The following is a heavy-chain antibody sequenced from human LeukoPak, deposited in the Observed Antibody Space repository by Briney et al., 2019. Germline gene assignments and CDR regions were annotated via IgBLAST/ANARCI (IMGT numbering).Heavy chain of an antibody. J-gene: IGHJ6*04. Sequence: GGSLRLSCAASGFTFSSYWMSWVRQAPGKGLEWVANIKQDGSEKYYVDSVKGRFTISRDNAKNSLYLQMNSLRAEDTAVYYCARDREAAAGPYYYGMDVWGKGTTVTVSS. D-gene: IGHD6-13*01. CDR3: ARDREAAAGPYYYGMDV. V-gene: IGHV3-7*01. CDR1: GFTFSSYW. CDR2: IKQDGSEK.